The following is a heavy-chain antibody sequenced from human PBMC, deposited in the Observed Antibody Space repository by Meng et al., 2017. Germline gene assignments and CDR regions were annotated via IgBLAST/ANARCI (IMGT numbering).Heavy chain of an antibody. CDR3: LRGSGGSV. V-gene: IGHV4-4*02. Sequence: QLRVRGSGPGLEKTAESLSLACAVSGDSISNDNWWAWVRQPPGRGLEWIGEIPHRGSSAYNPSLKSRVSMSIDKSKNQFSLKLTSVTAADTAVYHCLRGSGGSVWGQGTLVTVSS. CDR1: GDSISNDNW. CDR2: IPHRGSS. J-gene: IGHJ1*01. D-gene: IGHD3-10*01.